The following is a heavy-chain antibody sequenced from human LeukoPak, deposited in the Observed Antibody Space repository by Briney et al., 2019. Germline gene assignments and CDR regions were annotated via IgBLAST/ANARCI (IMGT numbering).Heavy chain of an antibody. CDR3: ARVFDSGSQAYFYYMDV. D-gene: IGHD3-10*01. Sequence: SETLSLTCTVSGGSISSGSYYWSWIRQPAGKGLEWIGRIYTSGSTNYNPSLKSRVTISVDTSKNQFSLKVSSVTAADTAVYYCARVFDSGSQAYFYYMDVWGKGTTVTIFS. V-gene: IGHV4-61*02. CDR1: GGSISSGSYY. J-gene: IGHJ6*03. CDR2: IYTSGST.